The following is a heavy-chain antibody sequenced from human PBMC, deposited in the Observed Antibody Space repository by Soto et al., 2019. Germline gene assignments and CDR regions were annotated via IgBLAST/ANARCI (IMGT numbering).Heavy chain of an antibody. J-gene: IGHJ5*01. Sequence: ASVKVSCKASGYSFTNYAIHWVRQAPGQSLEWMGWINVGNANTKYSQKFQGRVTITRDTSASTAYTAYMDLNSLSSVDTAVYYCATSTSAWYDYWG. CDR3: ATSTSAWYDY. CDR2: INVGNANT. D-gene: IGHD2-2*01. V-gene: IGHV1-3*01. CDR1: GYSFTNYA.